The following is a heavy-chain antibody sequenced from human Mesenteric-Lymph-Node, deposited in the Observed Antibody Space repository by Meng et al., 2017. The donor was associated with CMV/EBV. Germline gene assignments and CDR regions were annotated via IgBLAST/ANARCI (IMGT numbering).Heavy chain of an antibody. Sequence: SVKVSCKASGGTFSDYTITWVRQAPGQGLEWIGGIIPILDIVIYAQQFQGTVTITADKSTSTVYTEVRSLRSEDTAVYYCSRSSRPAAIGEAYYYFGMDVWGQGTTVTVSS. D-gene: IGHD2-2*02. CDR1: GGTFSDYT. CDR3: SRSSRPAAIGEAYYYFGMDV. V-gene: IGHV1-69*10. CDR2: IIPILDIV. J-gene: IGHJ6*02.